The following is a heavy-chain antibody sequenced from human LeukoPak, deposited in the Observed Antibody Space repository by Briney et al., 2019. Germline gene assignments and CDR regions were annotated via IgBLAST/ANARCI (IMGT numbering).Heavy chain of an antibody. D-gene: IGHD5-18*01. CDR1: GFTFSSYG. CDR2: IWYDGSNK. Sequence: GRPLRLSCAASGFTFSSYGMHWVRQAPGKGLEWVAVIWYDGSNKYYADSVKGRFTISRDNSKNTLYLQMNSLRAEDTAVYYCAREQGIQLWPDYWGQGTLVTVSS. V-gene: IGHV3-33*01. J-gene: IGHJ4*02. CDR3: AREQGIQLWPDY.